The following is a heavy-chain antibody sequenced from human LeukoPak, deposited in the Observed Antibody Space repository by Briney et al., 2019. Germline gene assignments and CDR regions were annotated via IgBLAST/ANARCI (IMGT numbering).Heavy chain of an antibody. CDR1: GGSISSSSYY. CDR3: ARENRPYYDFWSGYYTGASFDY. J-gene: IGHJ4*02. D-gene: IGHD3-3*01. Sequence: SETLSLTCTVSGGSISSSSYYWGWIRQPPGKGLKWIGSIYYSGSTYYNPSLKSRVTISVDTSKNQFSLKLSSVTAADTAVYYCARENRPYYDFWSGYYTGASFDYWGQGTLVTVSS. CDR2: IYYSGST. V-gene: IGHV4-39*07.